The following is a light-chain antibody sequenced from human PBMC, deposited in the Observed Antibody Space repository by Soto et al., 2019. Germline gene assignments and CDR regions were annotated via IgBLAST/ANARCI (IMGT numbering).Light chain of an antibody. CDR3: QQSYSPPWT. Sequence: DIQMTQSPSSLSASVGDRVTITCRASHNISDYLNWYQQRPGKAPKLLIYAASTLQSGVPSRLRGSGSGTDFTLTITSLQPEDFAIYYCQQSYSPPWTFGQGSKVEI. J-gene: IGKJ1*01. V-gene: IGKV1-39*01. CDR1: HNISDY. CDR2: AAS.